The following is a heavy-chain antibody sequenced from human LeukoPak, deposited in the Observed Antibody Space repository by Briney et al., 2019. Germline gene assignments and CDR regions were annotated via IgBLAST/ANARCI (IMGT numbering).Heavy chain of an antibody. CDR2: ISGSGGST. V-gene: IGHV3-23*01. D-gene: IGHD6-19*01. CDR3: ARSGIAVAGFDY. J-gene: IGHJ4*02. CDR1: GFTFSSYA. Sequence: GGSLRLSCAASGFTFSSYAMSWVRQAPGKGLEWVSAISGSGGSTYHADSVKGRFTISRDNSKNTLYLQMNSLRAEDTAVYYCARSGIAVAGFDYWGQGTLVTVSS.